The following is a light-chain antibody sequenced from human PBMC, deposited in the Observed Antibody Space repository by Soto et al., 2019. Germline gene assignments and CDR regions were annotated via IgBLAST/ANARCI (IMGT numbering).Light chain of an antibody. CDR2: EVT. CDR1: RSDVGGYNY. Sequence: QSVLTQPASVSGSPGQSITISCTGTRSDVGGYNYVSWYQQHPGKAPKLMMYEVTNRPSGVSNRFSGSRSGNTASLTISGLQSEDEAEYYCNSYTSSSTFVFGTRTKLTVL. CDR3: NSYTSSSTFV. V-gene: IGLV2-14*01. J-gene: IGLJ1*01.